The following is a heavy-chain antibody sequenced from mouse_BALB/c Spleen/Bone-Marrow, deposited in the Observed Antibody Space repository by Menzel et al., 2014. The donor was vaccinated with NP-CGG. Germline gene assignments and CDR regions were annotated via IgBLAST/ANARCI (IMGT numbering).Heavy chain of an antibody. Sequence: QVRRQGYERGLVRPGDSVKISCKGSGYTFTDYAMHWVKQIHAKSLEWIGVISTYSGNTNYNQKFKGKATMTVDKSSSTAYMELARLTSEDSAVYYCARSYYGSSFPMDYWGQGTSVTGPS. CDR3: ARSYYGSSFPMDY. CDR2: ISTYSGNT. J-gene: IGHJ4*01. V-gene: IGHV1-67*01. D-gene: IGHD1-1*01. CDR1: GYTFTDYA.